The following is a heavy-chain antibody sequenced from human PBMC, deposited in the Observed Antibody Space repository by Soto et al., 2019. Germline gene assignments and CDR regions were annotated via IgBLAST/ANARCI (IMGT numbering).Heavy chain of an antibody. Sequence: EVQLVESGGGFVQPGGSLRLSCVASGFSIRTSWMAWVRLAAGKGLEWLANINEDGTRQNYMTSVRGRFTISRDNAKNSLYLQMNSLRAEDTAVYDCTRDRAYSAFDYWGQGTRVTVSS. D-gene: IGHD2-15*01. CDR3: TRDRAYSAFDY. J-gene: IGHJ4*02. V-gene: IGHV3-7*01. CDR2: INEDGTRQ. CDR1: GFSIRTSW.